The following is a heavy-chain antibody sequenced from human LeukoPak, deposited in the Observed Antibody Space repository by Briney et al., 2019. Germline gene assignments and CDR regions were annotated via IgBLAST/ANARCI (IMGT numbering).Heavy chain of an antibody. CDR1: GFTFSSYA. J-gene: IGHJ4*02. Sequence: PGGSLRLSRAASGFTFSSYAMSWVRQAPGKGLEWVSAISGSGGSTYYADSVKGRFTISRDNSKNTLYLQMNSLRAEDTAVYYCAKVYYGSGSYYKPRITYWGQGTLVTVSS. V-gene: IGHV3-23*01. CDR3: AKVYYGSGSYYKPRITY. CDR2: ISGSGGST. D-gene: IGHD3-10*01.